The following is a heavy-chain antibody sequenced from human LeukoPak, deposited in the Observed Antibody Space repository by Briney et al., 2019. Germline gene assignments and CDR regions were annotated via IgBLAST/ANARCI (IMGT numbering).Heavy chain of an antibody. CDR2: ISGSGGST. CDR1: AFTFSSYA. V-gene: IGHV3-23*01. CDR3: AKKEAYYYGSGSDYFDY. J-gene: IGHJ4*02. Sequence: GGSLRLSCAASAFTFSSYAMSWVRQAPGKGLEWVSAISGSGGSTYYADSVKGRFTISRDNSKNTLYLQMISLRAEDTAVYYCAKKEAYYYGSGSDYFDYWGQGTLVTVSS. D-gene: IGHD3-10*01.